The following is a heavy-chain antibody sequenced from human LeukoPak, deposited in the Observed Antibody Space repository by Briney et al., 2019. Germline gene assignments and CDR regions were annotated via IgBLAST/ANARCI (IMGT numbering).Heavy chain of an antibody. CDR1: GGSFSSYY. D-gene: IGHD3/OR15-3a*01. CDR3: ARQTGSGLFILP. V-gene: IGHV4-34*01. CDR2: INHSGST. Sequence: SETLSLTCAVYGGSFSSYYWSWIRQPPGKGLEWIGEINHSGSTNYNPSLKSRVTISVDTSKNQFSLKLSSVTAADTAAYYCARQTGSGLFILPGGQGTLVTVSS. J-gene: IGHJ4*02.